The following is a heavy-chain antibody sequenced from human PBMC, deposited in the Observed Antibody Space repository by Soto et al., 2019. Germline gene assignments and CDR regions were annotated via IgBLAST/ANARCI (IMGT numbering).Heavy chain of an antibody. CDR2: IHWDGEK. CDR3: AHRGLYSRSWNFDY. CDR1: GFSLSASAVG. J-gene: IGHJ4*02. D-gene: IGHD6-13*01. V-gene: IGHV2-5*02. Sequence: QITLKESGPTLVKHTQTLTLTCTFSGFSLSASAVGVGWIRQPPGTALEWLALIHWDGEKRYSPSLKSRLTFTKDTSNNQVVLTMTAMDPVDTATYYCAHRGLYSRSWNFDYWGPGPLVTVSS.